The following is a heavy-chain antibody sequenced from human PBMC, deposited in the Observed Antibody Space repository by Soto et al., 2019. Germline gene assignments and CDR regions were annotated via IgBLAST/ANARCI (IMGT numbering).Heavy chain of an antibody. CDR3: AKDRIGLENAFDI. J-gene: IGHJ3*02. D-gene: IGHD1-1*01. CDR2: ISWNSGSI. V-gene: IGHV3-9*01. Sequence: PGGSLRLSCAASGFTFDDYAMHWVRQAPGKGLEWVSGISWNSGSIGYADSVKGRFTIYRDNAKNSLYLQMNSLRAEDTAVYYCAKDRIGLENAFDIWGQGTMVTVSS. CDR1: GFTFDDYA.